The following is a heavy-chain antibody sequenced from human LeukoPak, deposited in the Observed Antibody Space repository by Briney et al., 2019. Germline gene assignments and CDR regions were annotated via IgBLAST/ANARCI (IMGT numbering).Heavy chain of an antibody. J-gene: IGHJ4*02. V-gene: IGHV1-2*04. CDR3: ARGGLLYSSGWYYFDY. D-gene: IGHD6-19*01. Sequence: GASVKVSCKASGYTLTGYYMHWVRQAPGQGLEWMGWINPNSGGTNYAQKFQGWVTMTRDTSISTAYMELSRLRSDDTAVYYCARGGLLYSSGWYYFDYWGQGTLVTVSS. CDR1: GYTLTGYY. CDR2: INPNSGGT.